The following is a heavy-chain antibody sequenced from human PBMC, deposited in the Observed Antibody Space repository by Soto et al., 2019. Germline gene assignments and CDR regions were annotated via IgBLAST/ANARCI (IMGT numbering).Heavy chain of an antibody. CDR1: GFTVSSSY. D-gene: IGHD3-16*02. Sequence: EVQVMESGGGLVQPGGSLRLSCAASGFTVSSSYMTWVRQAPGKGLEWVSVIYSGGSTYYADSVKGRFRISRDNSNNSLFLQIDKLRAEDTAVYYCARGLHSSDSFYLSLAAYWGHGTLVTVSS. V-gene: IGHV3-66*01. J-gene: IGHJ4*01. CDR2: IYSGGST. CDR3: ARGLHSSDSFYLSLAAY.